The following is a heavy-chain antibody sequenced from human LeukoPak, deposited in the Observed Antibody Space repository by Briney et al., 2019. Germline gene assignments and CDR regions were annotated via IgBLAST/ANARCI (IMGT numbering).Heavy chain of an antibody. J-gene: IGHJ4*02. CDR2: ISAYNGNT. V-gene: IGHV1-18*01. D-gene: IGHD2-2*01. Sequence: ASVKVSCKASGYTFTSYGISWVRQAPGQGLEWMGWISAYNGNTNYAQKLQGRVTMTTDTSTSTAYMELRSLRSDDTAVYYCARTFPDKKVVPAAVDYWGQGTLVTVSS. CDR3: ARTFPDKKVVPAAVDY. CDR1: GYTFTSYG.